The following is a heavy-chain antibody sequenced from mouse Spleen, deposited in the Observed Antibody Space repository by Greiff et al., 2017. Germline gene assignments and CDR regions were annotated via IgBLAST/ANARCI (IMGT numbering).Heavy chain of an antibody. CDR2: INPYNGGT. CDR1: GYTFTDYY. D-gene: IGHD2-4*01. J-gene: IGHJ2*01. Sequence: EVQLQQSGPVLVKPGASVKMSCKASGYTFTDYYMNWVKQSHGKSLEWIGVINPYNGGTSYNQKFKGKATLTVDKSSSTAYMELNSLTSEDSAVYYCARGRIYDYDDVRYFDYWGQGTTLTVSS. V-gene: IGHV1-19*01. CDR3: ARGRIYDYDDVRYFDY.